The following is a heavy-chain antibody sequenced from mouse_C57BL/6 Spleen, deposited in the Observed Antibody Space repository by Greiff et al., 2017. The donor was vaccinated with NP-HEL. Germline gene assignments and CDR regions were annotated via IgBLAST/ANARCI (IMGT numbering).Heavy chain of an antibody. CDR2: IDPSDSYT. CDR1: GYTFTSYW. J-gene: IGHJ2*01. CDR3: AREERERPDY. V-gene: IGHV1-59*01. D-gene: IGHD1-2*01. Sequence: VQLQQSGAELVRPGTSVKLSCKASGYTFTSYWMHWVKQRPGQGLEWIGVIDPSDSYTNYNQKFKGKATLTVDTSSSTAYMQLSSLTSEDSAVYYCAREERERPDYWGQGTTLTVSS.